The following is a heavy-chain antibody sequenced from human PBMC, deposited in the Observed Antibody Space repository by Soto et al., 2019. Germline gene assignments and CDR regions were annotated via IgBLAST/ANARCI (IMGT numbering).Heavy chain of an antibody. CDR1: GYTFTSQN. J-gene: IGHJ4*02. D-gene: IGHD1-26*01. Sequence: ASVKVSCKASGYTFTSQNMHWVRQAPGQGLEWMGVINPSIGTTTYAQKFQGRVTMTSDTSTSSVYMEVSSLRSEDTAVYYCISTLGARFDYWGQGILVTVSS. CDR2: INPSIGTT. CDR3: ISTLGARFDY. V-gene: IGHV1-46*03.